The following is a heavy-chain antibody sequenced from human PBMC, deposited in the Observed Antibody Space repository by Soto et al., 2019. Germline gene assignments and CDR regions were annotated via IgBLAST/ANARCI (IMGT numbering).Heavy chain of an antibody. CDR1: GFTFSSYA. J-gene: IGHJ5*02. Sequence: QVQLVESGGGVVQPGRSLRLSCAASGFTFSSYAMHWVRQAPGTGLEWVAVISYDGSNKYYADSVKGRFTIYRDNSKNTLYLQMNSLRAEDTAVYYCARDQERWFDPWGQGTLVTVSS. V-gene: IGHV3-30-3*01. CDR2: ISYDGSNK. D-gene: IGHD1-1*01. CDR3: ARDQERWFDP.